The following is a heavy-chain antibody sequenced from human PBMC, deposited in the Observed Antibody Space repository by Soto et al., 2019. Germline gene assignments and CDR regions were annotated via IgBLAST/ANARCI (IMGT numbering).Heavy chain of an antibody. D-gene: IGHD3-10*01. V-gene: IGHV1-69*13. CDR1: GGIFSTYA. Sequence: GASVKVSCKASGGIFSTYAIIWLRQAPGQGLEWMGGIIPIFGTPNYAQRFQGRVTITADESTSTAYMELSRLRSEDTAVYYCARDRDDYGSGNYYNRIDFWGQGTLVTVSS. CDR2: IIPIFGTP. J-gene: IGHJ4*02. CDR3: ARDRDDYGSGNYYNRIDF.